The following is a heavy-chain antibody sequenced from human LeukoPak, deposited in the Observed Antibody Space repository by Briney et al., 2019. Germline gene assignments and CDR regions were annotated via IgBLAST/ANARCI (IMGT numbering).Heavy chain of an antibody. Sequence: GGSLRLSCAASGFTFSSYAMHWVRQAPGKGLEWVAVISYDGSNKYYADSVKGRFTISRGNSKNTLYLQMNSLRAEDTAVYYCARTRSGYSYGLTDAFDIWGQGTMVTVSS. J-gene: IGHJ3*02. CDR2: ISYDGSNK. D-gene: IGHD5-18*01. V-gene: IGHV3-30-3*01. CDR1: GFTFSSYA. CDR3: ARTRSGYSYGLTDAFDI.